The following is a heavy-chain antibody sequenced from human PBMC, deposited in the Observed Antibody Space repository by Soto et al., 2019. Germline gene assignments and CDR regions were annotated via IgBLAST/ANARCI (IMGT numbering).Heavy chain of an antibody. CDR1: GGTFSSYA. J-gene: IGHJ5*02. V-gene: IGHV1-69*12. Sequence: QVQLVQSGAEVKKPGSSVKVSCKASGGTFSSYAISWVRQAPGQGLEWMGGIIPIFGTANYAQKFQGRVTSTADESTSTAYMELSSLRSEDTAVYYCAREGGCISTSCDPRFDPWGQGTLVTVSS. D-gene: IGHD2-2*01. CDR3: AREGGCISTSCDPRFDP. CDR2: IIPIFGTA.